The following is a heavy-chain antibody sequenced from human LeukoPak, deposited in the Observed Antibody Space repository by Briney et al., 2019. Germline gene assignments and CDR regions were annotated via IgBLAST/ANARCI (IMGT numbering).Heavy chain of an antibody. CDR3: ARDPGPTTIFGVVITQKSIGY. CDR1: GYTFTSYG. CDR2: ISAYNGNT. V-gene: IGHV1-18*01. D-gene: IGHD3-3*01. J-gene: IGHJ4*02. Sequence: ASVKVTCKASGYTFTSYGISWVRQAPGQGLEWMGWISAYNGNTNYAQKLQGRATMTTDTSTSTAYMELRSLRSDDTAVYYCARDPGPTTIFGVVITQKSIGYWGQGTLVTVSS.